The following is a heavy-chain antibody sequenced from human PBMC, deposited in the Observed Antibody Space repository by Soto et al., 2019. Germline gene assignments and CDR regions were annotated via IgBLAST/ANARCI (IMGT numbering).Heavy chain of an antibody. CDR2: IDPSDSLT. D-gene: IGHD3-22*01. CDR3: ARQIYDSDTGPNFQYSFDS. Sequence: PGESLKISCKGSGYSFAGYWITWVRQKPGKGLEWMGRIDPSDSLTYYSPSFRGHVTISVTKSITTVFLQWSSLRASDTAMYYCARQIYDSDTGPNFQYSFDSWGQGTPVTVSS. J-gene: IGHJ4*02. V-gene: IGHV5-10-1*01. CDR1: GYSFAGYW.